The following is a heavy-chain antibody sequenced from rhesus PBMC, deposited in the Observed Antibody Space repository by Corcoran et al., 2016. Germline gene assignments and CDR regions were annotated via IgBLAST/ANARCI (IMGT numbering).Heavy chain of an antibody. V-gene: IGHV4-165*01. J-gene: IGHJ4*01. CDR3: ARDIGTGRCGYFDY. CDR1: GGSFSGYY. Sequence: QVQLQESGPGLVKPSETLSLTCAVSGGSFSGYYWGWIRPPPGKGLEGIGYIRGSSGSTDDNPALKSRVTISTDTSKNQFSLKLSSVTAADTAVYNCARDIGTGRCGYFDYWGQGVLVTVSS. D-gene: IGHD3-22*01. CDR2: IRGSSGST.